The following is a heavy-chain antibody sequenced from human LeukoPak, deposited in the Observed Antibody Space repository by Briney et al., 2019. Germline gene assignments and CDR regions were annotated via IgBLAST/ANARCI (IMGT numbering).Heavy chain of an antibody. Sequence: GGSLRLSCAASGFTFSSYSMNWARQAPGKGLEWVSSISSSSSYIYYADSMKGRFTISRDNAKNSLYLQMNSLRAEDTAVYYCARDPYSGGYGDYYYYYMDLWGQGTTVTISS. CDR2: ISSSSSYI. CDR1: GFTFSSYS. D-gene: IGHD1-26*01. J-gene: IGHJ6*03. V-gene: IGHV3-21*01. CDR3: ARDPYSGGYGDYYYYYMDL.